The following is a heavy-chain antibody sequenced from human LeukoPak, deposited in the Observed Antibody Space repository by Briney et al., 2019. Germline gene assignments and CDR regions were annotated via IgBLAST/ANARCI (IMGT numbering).Heavy chain of an antibody. D-gene: IGHD6-13*01. CDR1: GGSISSYY. CDR2: IYYSGST. V-gene: IGHV4-59*01. J-gene: IGHJ5*02. Sequence: SETLSLTCTVSGGSISSYYWSWIRQPPGKGREWRGYIYYSGSTNYNPSLKSRVTIPVDTSKNQFSLKLSSVTAADTAVYYCARVSRANWFDLWGQGTLVTVSS. CDR3: ARVSRANWFDL.